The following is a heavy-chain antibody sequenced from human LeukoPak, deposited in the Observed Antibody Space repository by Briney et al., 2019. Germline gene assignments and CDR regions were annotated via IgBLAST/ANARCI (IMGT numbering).Heavy chain of an antibody. CDR1: GFTFSSYS. CDR3: AKDYSSSQTYFDY. Sequence: PGGSLRLSCAASGFTFSSYSMNWVRQAPGKGLEWVSGISWNSGSIGYADSVKGRFTISRDNAKNSLHLQMNSLRAEDTALYYCAKDYSSSQTYFDYWAQGTLVTVSS. CDR2: ISWNSGSI. D-gene: IGHD6-13*01. V-gene: IGHV3-9*01. J-gene: IGHJ4*02.